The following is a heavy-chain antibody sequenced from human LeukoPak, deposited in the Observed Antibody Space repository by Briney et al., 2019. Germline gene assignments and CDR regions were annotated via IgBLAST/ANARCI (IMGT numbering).Heavy chain of an antibody. CDR1: GGSISSYY. D-gene: IGHD4-23*01. J-gene: IGHJ4*02. CDR3: ARIEDYGGNSVNY. Sequence: SETLSLTCTVSGGSISSYYWSWIRQPPGKGLEWIGYIYYSGSTNYNPSLQSRVTISVDTSKNQFSLKLSSVTAADTAVYYCARIEDYGGNSVNYWGQGTLVTVSS. CDR2: IYYSGST. V-gene: IGHV4-59*01.